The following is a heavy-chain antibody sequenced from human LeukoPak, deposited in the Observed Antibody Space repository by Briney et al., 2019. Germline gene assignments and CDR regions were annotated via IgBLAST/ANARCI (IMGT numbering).Heavy chain of an antibody. CDR1: GFTFSSYW. V-gene: IGHV3-48*04. Sequence: GGSLRLSCAASGFTFSSYWMNWVRQAPGKGLEWVSYISSSGSTIYYADSVKGRFTISRDNAKNSLYLQMNSLRAEDTAVYYCARPHYDFWSGYSYFDLWGRGTLVTVSS. D-gene: IGHD3-3*01. CDR3: ARPHYDFWSGYSYFDL. CDR2: ISSSGSTI. J-gene: IGHJ2*01.